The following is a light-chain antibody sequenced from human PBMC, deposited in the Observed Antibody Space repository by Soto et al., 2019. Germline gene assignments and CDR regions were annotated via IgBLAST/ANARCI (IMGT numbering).Light chain of an antibody. Sequence: DIQMTQSPSSLSASVGDTVTITCRASQSISVHLNWYQQKPGKVPKLLIYAASNLQSGVPSRFSGSGSETDFALTISSLQPEDFATYYCQQSYITPYTFGQATKLEIK. CDR1: QSISVH. V-gene: IGKV1-39*01. CDR2: AAS. J-gene: IGKJ2*01. CDR3: QQSYITPYT.